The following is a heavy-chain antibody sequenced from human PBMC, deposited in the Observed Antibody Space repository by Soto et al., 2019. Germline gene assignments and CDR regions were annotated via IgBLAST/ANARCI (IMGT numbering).Heavy chain of an antibody. CDR1: GCSIGNSIYY. J-gene: IGHJ5*02. Sequence: SALISLTCPFSGCSIGNSIYYWGWIRQPPGKGLEWIGSIYYSGSTYYNPSLKSRVTISVDTSKNQFSLKLSSVTAADTAVYYCARAPDISWPFDPWGQGTLVTVS. CDR3: ARAPDISWPFDP. D-gene: IGHD2-21*01. CDR2: IYYSGST. V-gene: IGHV4-39*01.